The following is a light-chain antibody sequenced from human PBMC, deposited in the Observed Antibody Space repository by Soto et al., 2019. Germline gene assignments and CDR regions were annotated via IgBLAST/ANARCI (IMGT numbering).Light chain of an antibody. J-gene: IGLJ2*01. V-gene: IGLV3-21*02. CDR1: NIGSKS. Sequence: SYELTQPPSVSVAPGQTARITCGGNNIGSKSVHWYQQKPGQAPVPVVYDDSDRPSGIPERFSGSNSGNTATLTISRVGTGDEADYYCQVWDSSSNHVVFGGGTKLTVL. CDR2: DDS. CDR3: QVWDSSSNHVV.